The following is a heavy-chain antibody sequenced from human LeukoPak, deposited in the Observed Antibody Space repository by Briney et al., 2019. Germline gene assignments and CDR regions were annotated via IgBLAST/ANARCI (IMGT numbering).Heavy chain of an antibody. CDR3: ARDEHIVVVTADDNDAFDI. J-gene: IGHJ3*02. V-gene: IGHV3-9*01. CDR1: GFTFDDYA. Sequence: GGSLRLSCAASGFTFDDYAMHWVRQAPGKGLEWVSGISWNSGSIGYADSVKGRFTISRDNAKNSLYLQMNSLRAEDTAVYYCARDEHIVVVTADDNDAFDIWGQGTMVTVSS. D-gene: IGHD2-21*02. CDR2: ISWNSGSI.